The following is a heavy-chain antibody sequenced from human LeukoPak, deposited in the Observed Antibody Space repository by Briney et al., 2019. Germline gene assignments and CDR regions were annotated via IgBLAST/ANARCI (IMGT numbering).Heavy chain of an antibody. D-gene: IGHD3-22*01. Sequence: GPSLRLSCAASGFTINNYVMSCLRQAPGKGLEGFSSVSGGGSTAYYADSVKGRFTISRDNSKNTLYLQMNTMRAEDTATYYCAKARVITSFDYWGQGTLVTVSS. CDR3: AKARVITSFDY. J-gene: IGHJ4*02. CDR1: GFTINNYV. V-gene: IGHV3-23*01. CDR2: VSGGGSTA.